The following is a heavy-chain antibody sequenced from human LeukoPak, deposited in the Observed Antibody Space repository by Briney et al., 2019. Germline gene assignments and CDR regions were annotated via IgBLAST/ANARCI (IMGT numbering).Heavy chain of an antibody. Sequence: GASVKVSCKASGYTFTGYYMHWVRQAPGQGLEWMGWINPNSGGTNYAQKFQGRVTMTRDTSISTAYMELSRLRSDDTAVYYCARVHYDILTGNGIHWFDPWGQGTLVTVSS. CDR2: INPNSGGT. CDR3: ARVHYDILTGNGIHWFDP. J-gene: IGHJ5*02. V-gene: IGHV1-2*02. D-gene: IGHD3-9*01. CDR1: GYTFTGYY.